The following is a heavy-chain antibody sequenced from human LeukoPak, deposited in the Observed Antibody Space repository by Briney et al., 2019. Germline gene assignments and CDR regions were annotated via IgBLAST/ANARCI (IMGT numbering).Heavy chain of an antibody. Sequence: GRSLRLSCAASGFTVSSNYMSWVRQAPGKGLEWVSVIYSGGSTYYADSVKGRFTISRDNSKNTLYLQMNSLRAEDTAVYYCARASRVYGSGSYYDYWGQGTLVTVSS. CDR1: GFTVSSNY. V-gene: IGHV3-53*01. CDR3: ARASRVYGSGSYYDY. J-gene: IGHJ4*02. D-gene: IGHD3-10*01. CDR2: IYSGGST.